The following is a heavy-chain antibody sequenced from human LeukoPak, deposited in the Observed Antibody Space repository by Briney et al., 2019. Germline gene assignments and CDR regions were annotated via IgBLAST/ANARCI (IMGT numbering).Heavy chain of an antibody. Sequence: SVRVSCKASGGTFSSYAISWVRQAPGQGLEWMGRIIPIFGIANYAQKFQGRVTITADKSTSTAYMELSSLRSEDTAVYYCARVLQGLGGGVDYWGQGTLVTVSS. D-gene: IGHD6-19*01. J-gene: IGHJ4*02. CDR3: ARVLQGLGGGVDY. CDR1: GGTFSSYA. V-gene: IGHV1-69*04. CDR2: IIPIFGIA.